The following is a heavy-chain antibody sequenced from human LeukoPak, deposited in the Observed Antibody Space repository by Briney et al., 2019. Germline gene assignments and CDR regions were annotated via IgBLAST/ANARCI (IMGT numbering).Heavy chain of an antibody. CDR1: GFTFSSYW. CDR2: IKQDGSEK. D-gene: IGHD1-26*01. J-gene: IGHJ4*02. Sequence: PGGSLRLSCAASGFTFSSYWMSWVRQAPGKGLEWVANIKQDGSEKYYVDSVKGRFTISRDNSKNTLYLQMNSLRVEDTAVYYCARGLRIGATFSFDYWGQGTLVTVSS. V-gene: IGHV3-7*04. CDR3: ARGLRIGATFSFDY.